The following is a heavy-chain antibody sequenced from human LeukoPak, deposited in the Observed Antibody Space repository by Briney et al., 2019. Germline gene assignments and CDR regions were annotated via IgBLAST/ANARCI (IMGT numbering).Heavy chain of an antibody. D-gene: IGHD5-24*01. V-gene: IGHV4-59*11. CDR3: ARGTMAEGDFDS. Sequence: SETLSLTCTISNGSISPHYWSWIRQPPGKGLEWIGYIYSGGGTNYNPSLKSRVTISLDTSKNQFSLRLNSMTAADTAIYYCARGTMAEGDFDSWGQGTLVAVSS. CDR2: IYSGGGT. CDR1: NGSISPHY. J-gene: IGHJ4*02.